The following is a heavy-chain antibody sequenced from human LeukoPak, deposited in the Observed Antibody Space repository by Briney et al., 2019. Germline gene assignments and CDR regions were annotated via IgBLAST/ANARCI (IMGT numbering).Heavy chain of an antibody. J-gene: IGHJ6*03. V-gene: IGHV4-4*07. CDR3: ARATLYYYYMDV. CDR2: IYTSGST. Sequence: SETLSLTCTVSGGSISSYYWSWIRQLAGKGLEWIGRIYTSGSTNYNPSLKSRVTISVDTSKNQLSLKLSSVTAADTTVYYCARATLYYYYMDVWGKGTTVTVSS. CDR1: GGSISSYY.